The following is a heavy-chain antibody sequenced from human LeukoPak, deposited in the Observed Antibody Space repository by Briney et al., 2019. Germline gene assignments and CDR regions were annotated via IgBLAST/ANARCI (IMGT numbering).Heavy chain of an antibody. J-gene: IGHJ3*02. Sequence: GGSLRLSCVASGFTLSSFGMVWVRQAPGKGLEWVTLMWYEGRNKYYADSVKCRFTISRDNSKNTVYLQMNSLRGEDTAVYYCARVGDMDAFDIWGQGTRVTVSS. CDR1: GFTLSSFG. V-gene: IGHV3-33*01. CDR2: MWYEGRNK. CDR3: ARVGDMDAFDI. D-gene: IGHD3-16*01.